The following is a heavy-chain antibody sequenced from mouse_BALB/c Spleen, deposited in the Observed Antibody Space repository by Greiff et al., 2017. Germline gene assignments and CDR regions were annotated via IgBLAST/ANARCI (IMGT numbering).Heavy chain of an antibody. J-gene: IGHJ2*01. V-gene: IGHV5-4*02. D-gene: IGHD2-14*01. Sequence: EVQRVESGGGLVKPGGSLKLSCAASGFTFSDYYMYWVRQTPEKRLEWVATISDGGSYTYYPDSVKGRFTISRDNAKNNLYLQMSSLKSEDTAMYYCARDRYDGFDYWGQGTTLTVSS. CDR3: ARDRYDGFDY. CDR1: GFTFSDYY. CDR2: ISDGGSYT.